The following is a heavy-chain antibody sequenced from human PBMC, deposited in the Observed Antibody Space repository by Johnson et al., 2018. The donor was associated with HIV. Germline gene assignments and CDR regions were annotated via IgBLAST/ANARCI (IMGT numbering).Heavy chain of an antibody. Sequence: QVQLVESGGGVVQPGRSLRLSCAASGFTFSSYPMHWVRQAPGKGLEWVAVISYDGSNKYYADSVKGRFTISRDNSKNTLYLQMNSLRVEDTAVYFCARDYRGALDIWGQGTMVTVSS. D-gene: IGHD4-11*01. V-gene: IGHV3-30-3*01. CDR3: ARDYRGALDI. CDR1: GFTFSSYP. J-gene: IGHJ3*02. CDR2: ISYDGSNK.